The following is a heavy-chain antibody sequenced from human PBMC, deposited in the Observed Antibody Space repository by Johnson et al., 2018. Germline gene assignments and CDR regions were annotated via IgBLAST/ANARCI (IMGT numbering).Heavy chain of an antibody. J-gene: IGHJ6*02. Sequence: QVQLVESGGGVVQPGRSLRLSCAASGFTFSSYGMPWVRQAQGKGLEWVSGISWNSGSIGYADSVKGRFTISRDNSTNMLYLQMNSLRADDTAVYYCARGVDCYGMDVWGQGTTVTVSS. CDR1: GFTFSSYG. CDR2: ISWNSGSI. V-gene: IGHV3-NL1*01. CDR3: ARGVDCYGMDV.